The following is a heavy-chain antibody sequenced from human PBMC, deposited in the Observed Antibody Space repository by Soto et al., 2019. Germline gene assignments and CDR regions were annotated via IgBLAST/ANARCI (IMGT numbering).Heavy chain of an antibody. J-gene: IGHJ4*02. CDR1: GLPYSTAW. CDR3: ARDKRVVILKDH. D-gene: IGHD6-6*01. CDR2: IWYDGTSK. V-gene: IGHV3-33*08. Sequence: GGSLRLSCEVSGLPYSTAWMHWVRQAPGKGLEWVGLIWYDGTSKYYADSVKGRFTISRDNSKNTLYLEMNSLRVEDTAIYYCARDKRVVILKDHWGQGTLVTVSS.